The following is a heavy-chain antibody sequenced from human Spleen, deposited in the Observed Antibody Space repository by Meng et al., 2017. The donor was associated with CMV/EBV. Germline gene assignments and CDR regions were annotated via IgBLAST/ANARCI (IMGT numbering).Heavy chain of an antibody. CDR1: SGSTSSRRYF. V-gene: IGHV4-39*07. Sequence: SETLSLTCTVYSGSTSSRRYFWGWIRQPPGKGLEWIGSIYYSGSTYYNPSLKSLVTISVDTSKNQYSLKLSSVTAADTSVYYCARALRGYVSGGSCYTYYFDYWGQGTLVTVSS. CDR2: IYYSGST. J-gene: IGHJ4*02. CDR3: ARALRGYVSGGSCYTYYFDY. D-gene: IGHD2-15*01.